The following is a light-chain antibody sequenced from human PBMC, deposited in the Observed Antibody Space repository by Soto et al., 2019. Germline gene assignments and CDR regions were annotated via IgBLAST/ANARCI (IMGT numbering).Light chain of an antibody. V-gene: IGKV2-30*01. Sequence: DVVMTQSPLSLPVTLGQPASISCRSSQSLVYSDGNTYLNWCQQSPGQSPRRLIYKVSNRDSGVPDRFSVSGSCTDFTLKISRVEAEDVGVYYCMQGTHWPPWTFGQGTKVEIK. CDR3: MQGTHWPPWT. CDR1: QSLVYSDGNTY. CDR2: KVS. J-gene: IGKJ1*01.